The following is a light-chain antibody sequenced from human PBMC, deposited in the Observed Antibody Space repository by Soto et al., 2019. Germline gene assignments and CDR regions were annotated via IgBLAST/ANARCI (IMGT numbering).Light chain of an antibody. J-gene: IGKJ2*01. V-gene: IGKV3-20*01. CDR2: GVS. Sequence: IVLTQSPGTLSLSPGERATLSCRASQSVTSTYLAWYQHKPGQAPRLLIYGVSNRATDIPDRFSGSGSGTDFTLTISRLEPEDFAVYYCQQYGSPPHTFGLGTKLEIK. CDR3: QQYGSPPHT. CDR1: QSVTSTY.